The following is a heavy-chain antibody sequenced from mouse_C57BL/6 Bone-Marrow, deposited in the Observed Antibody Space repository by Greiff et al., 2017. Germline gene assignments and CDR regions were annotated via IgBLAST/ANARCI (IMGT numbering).Heavy chain of an antibody. D-gene: IGHD5-1*01. V-gene: IGHV1-64*01. CDR3: ARRGVVPHYYAMDY. CDR1: GYTFTSYW. J-gene: IGHJ4*01. CDR2: IHPNSGST. Sequence: QVQLQQPGAELVKPGASVKLSCKASGYTFTSYWMHWVKQRPGQGLEWIGMIHPNSGSTNYNEKFKSKATLTVDKSSSTAYMQLSSLTSEDSAVYDCARRGVVPHYYAMDYWGQGTSVTVSS.